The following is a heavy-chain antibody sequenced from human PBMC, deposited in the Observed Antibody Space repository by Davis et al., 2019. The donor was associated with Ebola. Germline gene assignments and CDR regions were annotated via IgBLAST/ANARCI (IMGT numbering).Heavy chain of an antibody. CDR1: GFTFSSYA. D-gene: IGHD3-16*01. CDR3: AKGSGSGSYAGRIVDH. Sequence: GESLKISCAASGFTFSSYAMSWVRQAPGKGLEWVSAISGSGGSTYYADSVKGRFTISRDNSKNTLYLQMNSLRVDDTAVYYCAKGSGSGSYAGRIVDHWGQGILVTVSS. V-gene: IGHV3-23*01. CDR2: ISGSGGST. J-gene: IGHJ4*02.